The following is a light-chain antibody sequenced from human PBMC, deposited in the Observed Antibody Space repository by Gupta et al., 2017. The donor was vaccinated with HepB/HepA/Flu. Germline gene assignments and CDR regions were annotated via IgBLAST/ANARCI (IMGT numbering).Light chain of an antibody. J-gene: IGLJ2*01. CDR2: QDS. CDR1: KLGDKD. CDR3: REWKRSTWV. Sequence: YELTQPPSVSVSPGQTASITCSGEKLGDKDACWYQPKQGPSPVLCSYQDSNPHSGIPDCVSSSNYATTVTMTSTEAEAVDEYYYYSREWKRSTWVFGGGTKLTVL. V-gene: IGLV3-1*01.